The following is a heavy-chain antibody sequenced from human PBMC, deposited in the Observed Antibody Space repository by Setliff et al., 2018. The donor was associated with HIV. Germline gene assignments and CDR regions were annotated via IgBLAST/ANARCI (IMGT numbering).Heavy chain of an antibody. CDR1: GYCFTDYF. CDR3: ARQLSNSLDF. D-gene: IGHD7-27*01. J-gene: IGHJ4*02. V-gene: IGHV1-2*06. Sequence: ASVKVSCKASGYCFTDYFMHWVRQAPGQGLEWMGRINPKTGDTKYKQKFQGRVTMTRDASMNTAYLEFSGLRSDDTAVYYCARQLSNSLDFWGQGAQVTVSS. CDR2: INPKTGDT.